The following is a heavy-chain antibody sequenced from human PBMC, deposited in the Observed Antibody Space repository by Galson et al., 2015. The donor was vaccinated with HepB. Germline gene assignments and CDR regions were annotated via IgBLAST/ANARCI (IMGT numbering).Heavy chain of an antibody. CDR3: ARDLYYDSSPD. J-gene: IGHJ4*02. V-gene: IGHV3-7*01. D-gene: IGHD3-22*01. CDR2: IKQDGSEK. CDR1: GFTFSSYW. Sequence: SLRLSCAASGFTFSSYWMSWVRQAPGKGLEWVANIKQDGSEKYYVDSVKGRFTISRDNARNSLYLQMNSLRAEDTAVYYCARDLYYDSSPDWGQGTLVTVSS.